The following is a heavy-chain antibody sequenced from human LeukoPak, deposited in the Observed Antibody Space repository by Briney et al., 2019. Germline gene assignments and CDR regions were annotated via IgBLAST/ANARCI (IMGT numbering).Heavy chain of an antibody. CDR3: ARLSPAGYRSSWAWFDP. V-gene: IGHV4-59*08. CDR2: IYYSGST. Sequence: SETLSLTCTVSGGFINSNYWSWIRQPPGKGLEWLGFIYYSGSTKYNPSPKSRLTISVDTSKNQFSLKLSSVTAADTAMYYCARLSPAGYRSSWAWFDPGGQGSLVAVSS. D-gene: IGHD6-13*01. CDR1: GGFINSNY. J-gene: IGHJ5*02.